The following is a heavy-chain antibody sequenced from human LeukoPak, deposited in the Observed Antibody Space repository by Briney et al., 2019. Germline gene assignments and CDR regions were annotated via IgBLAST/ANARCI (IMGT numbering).Heavy chain of an antibody. V-gene: IGHV3-7*01. J-gene: IGHJ4*02. Sequence: PGGTLRLSCAASGFSFSSHGMSWVRQLPGKGLEWVANINQDGTEKYYVDSVKGRFTISRDNAKNSLDLQMNSLRVEDTGIYYCVKVAKYYYGSETYYFFEHWGQGTPVTASS. D-gene: IGHD3-10*01. CDR1: GFSFSSHG. CDR3: VKVAKYYYGSETYYFFEH. CDR2: INQDGTEK.